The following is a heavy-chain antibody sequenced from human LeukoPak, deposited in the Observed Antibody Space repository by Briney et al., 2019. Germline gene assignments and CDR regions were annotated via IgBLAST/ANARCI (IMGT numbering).Heavy chain of an antibody. CDR3: ARGGKGSYVY. CDR1: GFTVSSNY. J-gene: IGHJ4*02. V-gene: IGHV3-21*01. D-gene: IGHD1-26*01. CDR2: ISSSSSYI. Sequence: PGGSLRLSCAASGFTVSSNYMSWVRQAPGKGLEWVSSISSSSSYIYYADSVKGRFTISRDNAKNSLYLQMNSLRAEDTAVYYCARGGKGSYVYWGQGTLVTVSS.